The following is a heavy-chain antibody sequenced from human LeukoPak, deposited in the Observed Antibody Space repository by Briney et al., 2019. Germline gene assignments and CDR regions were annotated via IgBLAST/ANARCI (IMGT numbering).Heavy chain of an antibody. Sequence: GGSLRLSCAASGFTFSSYAMNWVRQGPGKGLEWVSYISASGTTIYDADSVKGRFTISRDNAKNSLYLQLNSLTAEDTAIYYCVRDEIRSGAFDIWGQGTMVTVSS. CDR1: GFTFSSYA. CDR2: ISASGTTI. V-gene: IGHV3-48*03. J-gene: IGHJ3*02. D-gene: IGHD3-10*01. CDR3: VRDEIRSGAFDI.